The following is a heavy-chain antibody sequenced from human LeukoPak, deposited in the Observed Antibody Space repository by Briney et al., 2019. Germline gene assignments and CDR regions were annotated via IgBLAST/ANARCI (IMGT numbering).Heavy chain of an antibody. Sequence: SETLSLTCTVSGGSISSGSYYWSWIRQPAGKGLEWIGRIYTSGSTNYNPSLNSRVTISVDTSKNQFSLKLSSVTAADTAVYYCARSRRDLGYCSSTSCYYYYYMDVWGKGTTVTVSS. D-gene: IGHD2-2*01. CDR1: GGSISSGSYY. V-gene: IGHV4-61*02. CDR2: IYTSGST. J-gene: IGHJ6*03. CDR3: ARSRRDLGYCSSTSCYYYYYMDV.